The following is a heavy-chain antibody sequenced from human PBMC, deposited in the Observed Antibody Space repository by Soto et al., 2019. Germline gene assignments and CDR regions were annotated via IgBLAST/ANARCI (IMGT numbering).Heavy chain of an antibody. CDR1: GGSISSSSYY. CDR2: IYYSGSA. V-gene: IGHV4-39*01. CDR3: ARSPGNRRSVGATTFDY. D-gene: IGHD1-26*01. J-gene: IGHJ4*02. Sequence: QLQLQESGPGLVKPSETLSLTCTVSGGSISSSSYYWGWIRQPPGKGLEWIGSIYYSGSAYYNPSLKSRLTISVDTSKNQFSLKLSSVTAADTAVYYCARSPGNRRSVGATTFDYWGQGTLVTVSS.